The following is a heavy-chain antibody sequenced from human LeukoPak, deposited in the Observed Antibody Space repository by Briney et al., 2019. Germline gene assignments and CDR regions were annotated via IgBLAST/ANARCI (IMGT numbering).Heavy chain of an antibody. CDR1: GYTFTGYY. Sequence: GASVKVSCKASGYTFTGYYMHWVRQAPGQGLEWMGWINPNSGGTNYAQKFQGRVTMTRDTSISTAYMELSRLRSDDTAVYYRARDKGGITMIVAPWGQGTLVTVSS. J-gene: IGHJ5*02. V-gene: IGHV1-2*02. CDR3: ARDKGGITMIVAP. CDR2: INPNSGGT. D-gene: IGHD3-22*01.